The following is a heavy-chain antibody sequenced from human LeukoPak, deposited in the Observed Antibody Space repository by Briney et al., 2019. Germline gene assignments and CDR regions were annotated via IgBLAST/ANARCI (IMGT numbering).Heavy chain of an antibody. V-gene: IGHV3-30*18. CDR3: AKDLQLVQSIAAAGTIDY. CDR2: ISYDGSNK. J-gene: IGHJ4*02. Sequence: PGGSLRLSCTASGFTFDYCAMHWVRQAPGKGLEWVAVISYDGSNKYYADSVKGRFTISRDNSKNTLYLQMNSLRAEDTAVYYCAKDLQLVQSIAAAGTIDYWGQGTLVTVSS. CDR1: GFTFDYCA. D-gene: IGHD6-13*01.